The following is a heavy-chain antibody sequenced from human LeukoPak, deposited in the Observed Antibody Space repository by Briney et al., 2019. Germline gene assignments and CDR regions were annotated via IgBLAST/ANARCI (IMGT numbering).Heavy chain of an antibody. D-gene: IGHD3-22*01. CDR2: ISGSGGST. V-gene: IGHV3-23*01. CDR3: AKVVGGYYYDSSGYFDY. J-gene: IGHJ4*02. Sequence: PGGSLRLSCAASGFTFSSYAMSWVRLAPGKGLEWVSAISGSGGSTYYADSVKGRFTISRDNSKNTLYLQMNSLRAEDTAVYYCAKVVGGYYYDSSGYFDYWGQGTLVTVSS. CDR1: GFTFSSYA.